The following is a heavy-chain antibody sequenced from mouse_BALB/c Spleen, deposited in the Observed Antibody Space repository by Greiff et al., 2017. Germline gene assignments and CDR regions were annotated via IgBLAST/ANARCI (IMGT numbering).Heavy chain of an antibody. J-gene: IGHJ4*01. CDR1: GYTFTSYY. Sequence: QVQLKESGAELVKPGASVKLSCKASGYTFTSYYMYWVKQRPGQGLEWIGEINPSNGGTNFNEKFKSKATLTVDKSSSTAYMQLSSLTSEDSAVYYCTRQGRRDYYAMDYWGQGTSVTVSS. CDR3: TRQGRRDYYAMDY. D-gene: IGHD2-12*01. V-gene: IGHV1S81*02. CDR2: INPSNGGT.